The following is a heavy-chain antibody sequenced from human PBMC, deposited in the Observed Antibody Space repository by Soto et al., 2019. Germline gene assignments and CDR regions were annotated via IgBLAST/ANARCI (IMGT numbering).Heavy chain of an antibody. J-gene: IGHJ6*02. Sequence: QITLKESGPTLVKPTQTLTLTCTFSGFSLSSSGVGVGWIRQPPGKAPEWLALIYWDEDKRYSPSLKTRLTITKDTSTNEVVLTMTNMDPVDTGTYYCAHKGGRGAGMDVWGQGNTVTVSS. V-gene: IGHV2-5*02. CDR3: AHKGGRGAGMDV. CDR1: GFSLSSSGVG. D-gene: IGHD2-15*01. CDR2: IYWDEDK.